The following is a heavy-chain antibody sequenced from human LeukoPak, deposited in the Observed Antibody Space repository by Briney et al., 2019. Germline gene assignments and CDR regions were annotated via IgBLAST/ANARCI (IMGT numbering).Heavy chain of an antibody. J-gene: IGHJ5*02. CDR2: ISGSGGST. V-gene: IGHV3-23*01. D-gene: IGHD3-22*01. Sequence: PGGSLRLSCAASGFTFSSYEINWVRQAPGKGLEWISAISGSGGSTSYTDSVKGRFTISRDNSKNTLYLQMNSLRAEDTAAYYCARNFLNDYESSGYSWFDPWGQGTLVTVSS. CDR3: ARNFLNDYESSGYSWFDP. CDR1: GFTFSSYE.